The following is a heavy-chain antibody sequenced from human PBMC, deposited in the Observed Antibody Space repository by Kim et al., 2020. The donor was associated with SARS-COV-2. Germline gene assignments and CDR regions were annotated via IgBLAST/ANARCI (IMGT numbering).Heavy chain of an antibody. V-gene: IGHV3-15*01. J-gene: IGHJ4*02. D-gene: IGHD6-13*01. CDR3: TTLAAGKGFDY. CDR2: T. Sequence: TDYAAPVKGRFTISRDDSKNTLYLQMDSLKTEDTAVYYCTTLAAGKGFDYWGQGTLVTVSS.